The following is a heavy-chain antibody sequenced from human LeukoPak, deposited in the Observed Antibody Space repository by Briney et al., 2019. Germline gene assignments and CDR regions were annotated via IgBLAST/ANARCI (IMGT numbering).Heavy chain of an antibody. D-gene: IGHD3-9*01. CDR1: GGSFSGYY. V-gene: IGHV4-34*01. Sequence: SETLSLTCAVYGGSFSGYYWSWIRQPPGKGLEWIGEINHSGSTNYNPSLKSRVTISVDTSKNQFSLKLSSVTAADTAVYYCAGGRWGVSMIFRSYSYYTDVWGKGTTVTVSS. CDR3: AGGRWGVSMIFRSYSYYTDV. CDR2: INHSGST. J-gene: IGHJ6*03.